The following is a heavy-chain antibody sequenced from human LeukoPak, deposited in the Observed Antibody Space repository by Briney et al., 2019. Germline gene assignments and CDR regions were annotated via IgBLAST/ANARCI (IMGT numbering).Heavy chain of an antibody. CDR3: ARDGQAAAAVWMDY. J-gene: IGHJ4*02. Sequence: GGSLRLSCAASGFTFSSYEMNWVRQAPGKGLEWVSYISSSGSTIYYADSVKGRFTISRDNAKNSLYLQMNSLRAEDTAVYYCARDGQAAAAVWMDYWGQGTLVTVSS. CDR2: ISSSGSTI. D-gene: IGHD6-13*01. CDR1: GFTFSSYE. V-gene: IGHV3-48*03.